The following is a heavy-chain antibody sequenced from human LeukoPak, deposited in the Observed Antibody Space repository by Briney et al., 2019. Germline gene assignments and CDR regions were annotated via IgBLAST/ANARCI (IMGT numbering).Heavy chain of an antibody. CDR1: GFTFSSYE. D-gene: IGHD2-15*01. CDR3: ARDLEVVVAATGDY. Sequence: PGGSLRLSCAASGFTFSSYEMNWVRQAPGQGLEWVSYISSSGSTIYYADSVKGRFTISRDNAKNSLYLQMNSLRAEDTAVYYCARDLEVVVAATGDYWGQGTLVTVSS. J-gene: IGHJ4*02. CDR2: ISSSGSTI. V-gene: IGHV3-48*03.